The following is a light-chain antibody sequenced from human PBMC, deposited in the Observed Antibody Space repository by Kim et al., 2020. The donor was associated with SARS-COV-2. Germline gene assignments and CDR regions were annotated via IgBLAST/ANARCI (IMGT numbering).Light chain of an antibody. CDR3: QQFNSPYT. V-gene: IGKV1-9*01. Sequence: IQLTQSPTSLSASVGDRVTITCRASQDIKNYLAWYQQIPGRAPKLLIYAASTLQSGVPSRFSGSGSGTDFTLTISALQPEDFGDYHCQQFNSPYTFGQGTKVEIK. J-gene: IGKJ2*01. CDR2: AAS. CDR1: QDIKNY.